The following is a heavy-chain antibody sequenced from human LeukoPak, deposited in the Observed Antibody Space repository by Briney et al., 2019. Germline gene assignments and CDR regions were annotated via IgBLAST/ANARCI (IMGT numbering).Heavy chain of an antibody. CDR2: MYTSGST. V-gene: IGHV4-4*07. Sequence: SETLSLTCTVSGGSISSYYWTWIRQSAGKGLEWIGRMYTSGSTKYSPSFESRVTMSGDASKNQFSLRLNSVTAADTAVYYCARSVEGYCRGGSCYYYSYYVDVWGKGTTVTVSS. CDR1: GGSISSYY. J-gene: IGHJ6*03. CDR3: ARSVEGYCRGGSCYYYSYYVDV. D-gene: IGHD2-15*01.